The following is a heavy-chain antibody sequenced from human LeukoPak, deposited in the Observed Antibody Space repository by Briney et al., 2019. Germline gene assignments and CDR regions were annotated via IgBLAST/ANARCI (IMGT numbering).Heavy chain of an antibody. CDR1: GGSFSGYY. Sequence: SETLSLTCAVYGGSFSGYYWSWIRQPPGKGLEWIGEINHSGSTNYNPSLKSRVTISVDTSKNQFSLKLSSVTAADTAVYYCARSYSILTMVRGVISAVFDPWGQGTLVTVSS. V-gene: IGHV4-34*01. CDR2: INHSGST. CDR3: ARSYSILTMVRGVISAVFDP. D-gene: IGHD3-10*01. J-gene: IGHJ5*02.